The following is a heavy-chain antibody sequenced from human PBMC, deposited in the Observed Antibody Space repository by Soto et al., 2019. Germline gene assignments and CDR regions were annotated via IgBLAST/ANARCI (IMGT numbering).Heavy chain of an antibody. V-gene: IGHV5-51*01. J-gene: IGHJ6*02. Sequence: GESLKISCKGSGYSFTSYWIGGVLQIPRKVLEWMGIIYPGDSDTRYSPSFQGQVTISADKSISTAYLQWSSLKASDTAMYYCARHSAPWGAAAVWYYYYGMDVWGQGTTVTVSS. CDR3: ARHSAPWGAAAVWYYYYGMDV. CDR1: GYSFTSYW. D-gene: IGHD6-13*01. CDR2: IYPGDSDT.